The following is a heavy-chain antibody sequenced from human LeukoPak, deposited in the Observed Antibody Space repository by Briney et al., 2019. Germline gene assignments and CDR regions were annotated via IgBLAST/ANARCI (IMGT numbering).Heavy chain of an antibody. CDR2: ISGSGGNT. J-gene: IGHJ5*02. Sequence: GGSLRLSCAASRFTFSSYSMNWVRQAPGKGLEWVSGISGSGGNTYYADSVKGRFTISRDNSKNTLYLQMNSLRAEDTAVYYCAKDDNYIRFLSWGQGTLVTVSS. D-gene: IGHD3-16*01. CDR3: AKDDNYIRFLS. CDR1: RFTFSSYS. V-gene: IGHV3-23*01.